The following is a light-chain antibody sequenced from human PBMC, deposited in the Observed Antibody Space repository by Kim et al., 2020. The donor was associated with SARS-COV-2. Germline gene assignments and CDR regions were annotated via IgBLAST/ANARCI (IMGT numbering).Light chain of an antibody. CDR1: KGISSN. CDR2: VAS. Sequence: SASVGERVTIPGRESKGISSNLAWYKQNPGKAPKLLIYVASTLQSGVPSRFSGSESGTDFTLTISSLQPEDFATYYCQQLHSYHITFGKGTHWRL. CDR3: QQLHSYHIT. J-gene: IGKJ5*01. V-gene: IGKV1-9*01.